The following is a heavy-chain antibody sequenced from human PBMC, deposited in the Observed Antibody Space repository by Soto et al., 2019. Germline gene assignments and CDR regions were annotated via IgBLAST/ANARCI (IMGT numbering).Heavy chain of an antibody. V-gene: IGHV3-43*01. Sequence: EVQLVESGGVVVQPGGSLRLSCAASGFTFDDYTMHWVRQAPGKGLEWVSLISWDGGSTYYADSVKGRFTISRDNSKNSLYLQMNSLRTEDTALYYCAKQSSSSSYYGMDVWGQGTTVTVSS. J-gene: IGHJ6*02. CDR1: GFTFDDYT. D-gene: IGHD6-6*01. CDR2: ISWDGGST. CDR3: AKQSSSSSYYGMDV.